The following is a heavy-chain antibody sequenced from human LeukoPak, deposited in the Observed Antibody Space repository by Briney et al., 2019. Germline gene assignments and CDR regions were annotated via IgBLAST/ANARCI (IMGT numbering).Heavy chain of an antibody. CDR3: AIRRLGGGWYNY. J-gene: IGHJ4*02. V-gene: IGHV4-39*01. Sequence: SETLSLTCTVSGGSISSSSYYWGWIRQPPGKGLEWIGSIYYSGSTYYNPSLKSRVTISVDTSKNQFSLKLSSVTAADTAVYYCAIRRLGGGWYNYWGQGTLVTVSS. CDR2: IYYSGST. D-gene: IGHD6-19*01. CDR1: GGSISSSSYY.